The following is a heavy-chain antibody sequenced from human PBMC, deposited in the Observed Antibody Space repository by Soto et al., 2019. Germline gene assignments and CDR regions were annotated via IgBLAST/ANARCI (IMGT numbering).Heavy chain of an antibody. CDR3: ATSYGSGYRAFDY. Sequence: SVKVSCKASGDTFSFYTINWVRQAPGLGLEWMGRINPILTMSKYAQKFEGRVTITADKSTNTAYMELSSLRSEDTAMYYCATSYGSGYRAFDYWGQGALVTVSS. V-gene: IGHV1-69*02. J-gene: IGHJ4*02. CDR2: INPILTMS. D-gene: IGHD3-10*01. CDR1: GDTFSFYT.